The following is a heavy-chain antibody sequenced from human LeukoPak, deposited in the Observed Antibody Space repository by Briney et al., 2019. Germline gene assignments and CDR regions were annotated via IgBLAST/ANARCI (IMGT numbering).Heavy chain of an antibody. Sequence: PGRSLRLSCAASGFTFSSYSMNWVRQAPGKGLEWVSYISSSSSTIYYADSVKGRFTISRDNAKNSLYLQMNSLRAEDTAVYYCASRSYDYRDYWGQGTLVTVSS. CDR1: GFTFSSYS. J-gene: IGHJ4*02. D-gene: IGHD4-11*01. CDR3: ASRSYDYRDY. V-gene: IGHV3-48*04. CDR2: ISSSSSTI.